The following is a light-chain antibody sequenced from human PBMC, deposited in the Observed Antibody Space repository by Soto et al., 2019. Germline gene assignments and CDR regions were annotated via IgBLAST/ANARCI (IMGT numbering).Light chain of an antibody. CDR3: QRYNDYQYI. CDR1: RSVSSY. CDR2: DAS. J-gene: IGKJ2*01. V-gene: IGKV3-11*01. Sequence: EILLTQSPATLSLSPGESATLSCRATRSVSSYLAWYQQKPGQAPRLLIYDASNRATGIPARFSGSGSGTEFSLTISSLQPDDFATYYCQRYNDYQYIFGQGT.